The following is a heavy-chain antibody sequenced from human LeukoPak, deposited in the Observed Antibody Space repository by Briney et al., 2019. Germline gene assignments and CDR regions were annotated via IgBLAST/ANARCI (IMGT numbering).Heavy chain of an antibody. CDR2: ISSSSTYI. J-gene: IGHJ6*02. D-gene: IGHD6-13*01. Sequence: PGESLRLSCAASGLTFSSYSMNWVRQAPGKGLEWVSCISSSSTYIYYADSVKGRFTISRDNAKNSLYLQMNSLRAEDTAVYYCARARISAANTGSYYYYGMDVWGQGTTVTVSS. V-gene: IGHV3-21*01. CDR1: GLTFSSYS. CDR3: ARARISAANTGSYYYYGMDV.